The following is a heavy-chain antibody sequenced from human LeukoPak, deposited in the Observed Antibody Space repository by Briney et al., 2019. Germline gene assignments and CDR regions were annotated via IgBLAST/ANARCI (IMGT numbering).Heavy chain of an antibody. CDR1: GGSFSGYY. Sequence: SETLSLTCAVYGGSFSGYYWSWIRQPPGKGLEWIGEINHSGSTNYNPSLKSRVTISVDTSKNQFSLKLSSVTAADTGVYYCSRDPNGDYVGAFDSWGQGTLVTVSS. CDR2: INHSGST. V-gene: IGHV4-34*01. J-gene: IGHJ5*01. D-gene: IGHD4-17*01. CDR3: SRDPNGDYVGAFDS.